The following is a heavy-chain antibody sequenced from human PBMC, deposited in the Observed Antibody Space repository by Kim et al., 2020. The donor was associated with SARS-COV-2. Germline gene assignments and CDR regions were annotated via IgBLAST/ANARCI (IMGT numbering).Heavy chain of an antibody. V-gene: IGHV3-9*01. CDR1: GFGFNDYG. Sequence: GGSLRLSCAASGFGFNDYGMHWVRQAPGKGLGWVSGVSWNSGSIGYADSVKGRFTISRDNAKNSLYLQMNSLRAEDTALYYCAKDMGGSYLYYYYYGLDVGGQGTTLPVPS. J-gene: IGHJ6*02. D-gene: IGHD2-15*01. CDR2: VSWNSGSI. CDR3: AKDMGGSYLYYYYYGLDV.